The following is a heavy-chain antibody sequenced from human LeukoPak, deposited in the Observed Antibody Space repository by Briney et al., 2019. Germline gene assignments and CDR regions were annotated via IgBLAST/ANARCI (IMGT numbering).Heavy chain of an antibody. V-gene: IGHV4-59*08. CDR1: GGSISSYY. CDR2: ISYSGNT. J-gene: IGHJ3*02. CDR3: ARHRYDDYDDAFDI. Sequence: SETLSLTCTVSGGSISSYYWSWIRQPPGKALQWIGYISYSGNTNYNPSLKSRVTISIDTSKNQFSLRLTSVTAADTAVYYCARHRYDDYDDAFDIWGQGTMVIVSS. D-gene: IGHD4-17*01.